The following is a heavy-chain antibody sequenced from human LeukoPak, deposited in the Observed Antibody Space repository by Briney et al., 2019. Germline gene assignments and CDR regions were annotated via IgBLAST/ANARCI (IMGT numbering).Heavy chain of an antibody. CDR1: GFTFSSYT. Sequence: PGGSLRLSCAASGFTFSSYTMNWVRQAPGKGLEWVSSITSSSSYIYYADSVKGRFTISRDNAKNSLYLQMNSLRAEDTAVYYCARDVFSPYGYADNSFDYWGQGTLVTVSS. CDR3: ARDVFSPYGYADNSFDY. CDR2: ITSSSSYI. J-gene: IGHJ4*02. D-gene: IGHD5-12*01. V-gene: IGHV3-21*01.